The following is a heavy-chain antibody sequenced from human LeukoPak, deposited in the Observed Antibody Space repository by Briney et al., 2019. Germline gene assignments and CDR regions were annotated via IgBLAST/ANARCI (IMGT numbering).Heavy chain of an antibody. Sequence: SETLSLTCTVSGGSISSGGYYWSWIRQHPGKGLEWIGYIYYSGSTYYNPSLKSRVTISVDTSKNQFSLKLSSVTAADTAVYYWARAGTYYYGMDVWGQGTTVTVSS. CDR1: GGSISSGGYY. CDR3: ARAGTYYYGMDV. J-gene: IGHJ6*02. CDR2: IYYSGST. V-gene: IGHV4-31*03.